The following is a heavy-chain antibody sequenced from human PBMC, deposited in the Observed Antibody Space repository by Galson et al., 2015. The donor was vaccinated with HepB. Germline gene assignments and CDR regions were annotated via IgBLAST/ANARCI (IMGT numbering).Heavy chain of an antibody. CDR2: ISSSSSYI. V-gene: IGHV3-21*01. CDR1: GFTFSSYS. J-gene: IGHJ4*02. D-gene: IGHD6-19*01. Sequence: SLRLSCAASGFTFSSYSMNWVRQAPGKGLEWVSSISSSSSYIYYADSVKGRFTISRDNAKNSLYLQMNSLRAEDTAVYYCARDGGGGVAVAGNYFDYWGQGTLVTVSS. CDR3: ARDGGGGVAVAGNYFDY.